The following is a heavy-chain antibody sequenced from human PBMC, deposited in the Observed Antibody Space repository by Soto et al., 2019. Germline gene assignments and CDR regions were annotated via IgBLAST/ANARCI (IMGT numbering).Heavy chain of an antibody. CDR3: ARDQYHNFWSRMVRATNHYYYGLDV. CDR2: IYYNGST. Sequence: QVQLQESGPGLVKPSETLSLTCTVSGDSVSSASHYWSWIRQPPGKGLEWIGFIYYNGSTNYNPSLKCRVTISVDTSRNQFSLRLNSVTAADTAVYYCARDQYHNFWSRMVRATNHYYYGLDVWGQGTKVTVSS. J-gene: IGHJ6*02. CDR1: GDSVSSASHY. V-gene: IGHV4-61*01. D-gene: IGHD3-3*01.